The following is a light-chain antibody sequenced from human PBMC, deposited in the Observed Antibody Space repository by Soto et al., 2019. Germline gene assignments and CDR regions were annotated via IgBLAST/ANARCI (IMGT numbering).Light chain of an antibody. J-gene: IGKJ1*01. CDR2: ATS. Sequence: AIQMTQSPSSLSASVGDRVTITCRASQGIRNELGWYQQRPGKAPKLLIFATSSLQSGVPSRFSGSGSGTYFTLTISSLQPQDFATYYCFQDYNYPRTFGQGTKVEV. CDR1: QGIRNE. CDR3: FQDYNYPRT. V-gene: IGKV1-6*01.